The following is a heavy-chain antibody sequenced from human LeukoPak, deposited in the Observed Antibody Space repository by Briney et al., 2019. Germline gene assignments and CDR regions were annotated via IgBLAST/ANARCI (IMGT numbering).Heavy chain of an antibody. CDR1: GFTFDDYA. J-gene: IGHJ4*02. Sequence: GGSLRLSCAASGFTFDDYAMHWVRQAPGKDLEWVSLISGDGGSTYYADSVKGRFTISRDNSKNSLYLQMNSLRTEDTALYYCAKVGAAGTEIDYWGQGTLVTVSS. CDR3: AKVGAAGTEIDY. CDR2: ISGDGGST. V-gene: IGHV3-43*02. D-gene: IGHD6-13*01.